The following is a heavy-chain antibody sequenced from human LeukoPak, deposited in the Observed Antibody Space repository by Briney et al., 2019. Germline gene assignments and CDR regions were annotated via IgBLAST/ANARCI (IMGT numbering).Heavy chain of an antibody. Sequence: SETLSLTCTISGGSISNYYWSWIRQPPGKGLEWSGYIYHSGNTNYNPSLKSRVTVSVDTSKDQFSLKLTSVTAADTAVYYCARTYYYGSGRYFDYWGQGTLVTVSS. V-gene: IGHV4-59*01. J-gene: IGHJ4*02. CDR2: IYHSGNT. CDR1: GGSISNYY. CDR3: ARTYYYGSGRYFDY. D-gene: IGHD3-10*01.